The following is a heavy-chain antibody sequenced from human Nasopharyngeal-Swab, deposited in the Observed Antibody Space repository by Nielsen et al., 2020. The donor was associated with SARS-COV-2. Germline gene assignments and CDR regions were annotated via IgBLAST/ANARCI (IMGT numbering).Heavy chain of an antibody. CDR2: ISIGVGGTT. V-gene: IGHV3-23*01. CDR3: SKPTGTPLYYYMDV. D-gene: IGHD1-1*01. J-gene: IGHJ6*03. Sequence: GRSLRLSCAASGFTFFDYALSCFRQAPGYGLDLVSVISIGVGGTTFYADSVKGRFTISRDNSKNTLFLQMNSLRVEDTAVYYCSKPTGTPLYYYMDVWGRGTTVTVSS. CDR1: GFTFFDYA.